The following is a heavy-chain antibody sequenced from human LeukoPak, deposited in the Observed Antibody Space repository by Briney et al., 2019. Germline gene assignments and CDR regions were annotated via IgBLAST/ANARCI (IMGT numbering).Heavy chain of an antibody. J-gene: IGHJ3*01. CDR1: GGSINTDVYY. Sequence: SETLSLTCIVSGGSINTDVYYWTWIRKHPRKGLEWIGYIHNTGSTYNPTLKTRVTISKDTSANQFSLTLTSVTAADTAVYYCVGDRYLGIWRAFDVWGQGTMVTVSS. V-gene: IGHV4-31*03. D-gene: IGHD2-15*01. CDR2: IHNTGST. CDR3: VGDRYLGIWRAFDV.